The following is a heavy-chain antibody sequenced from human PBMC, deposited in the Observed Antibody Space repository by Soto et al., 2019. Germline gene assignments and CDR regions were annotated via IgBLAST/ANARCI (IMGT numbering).Heavy chain of an antibody. D-gene: IGHD3-10*01. V-gene: IGHV3-73*01. J-gene: IGHJ6*03. CDR1: GFTFSGSA. Sequence: GSLRLSCAASGFTFSGSAMHWVRQASGKGLEWVGRIRSKANSYATAYAASVKGRFTISRDDSKNTAYLQMNSLKTEDTAVYYCTRHDYYGSGSNYYYMDVWGKGTTVTVSS. CDR3: TRHDYYGSGSNYYYMDV. CDR2: IRSKANSYAT.